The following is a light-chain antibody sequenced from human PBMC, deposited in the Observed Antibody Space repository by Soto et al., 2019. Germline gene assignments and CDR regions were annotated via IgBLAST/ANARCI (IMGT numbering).Light chain of an antibody. CDR3: FSFTTTSTHV. CDR2: YVD. V-gene: IGLV2-14*03. CDR1: SRDVGAYDY. Sequence: QSALTQPASVSGSPGQSITISCTGTSRDVGAYDYVSWYLQYPDKAPQLLIYYVDHRPSGVSSRFSGSKSGNTASLTISGLQAEDEGDYYCFSFTTTSTHVFGTGTKVTVL. J-gene: IGLJ1*01.